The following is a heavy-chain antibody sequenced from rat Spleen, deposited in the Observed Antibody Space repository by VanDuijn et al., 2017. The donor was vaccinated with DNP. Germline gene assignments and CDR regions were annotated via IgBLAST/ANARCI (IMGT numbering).Heavy chain of an antibody. CDR1: GFSLTSYS. J-gene: IGHJ2*01. V-gene: IGHV2-34*01. D-gene: IGHD1-11*01. Sequence: QVQLKESGPGLVQPSETLSLTCTVSGFSLTSYSVSWVRQTSGKGPEWMGRIWYDGDTAYNSALKSRLSFSRDTSKNQVFLKMSSLQTEDIATYYCARGGGSYFDYWGQGVMVTVSS. CDR3: ARGGGSYFDY. CDR2: IWYDGDT.